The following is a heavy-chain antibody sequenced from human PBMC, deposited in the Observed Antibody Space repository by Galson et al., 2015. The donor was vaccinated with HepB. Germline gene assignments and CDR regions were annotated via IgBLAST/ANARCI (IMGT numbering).Heavy chain of an antibody. CDR1: GGSISSYY. V-gene: IGHV4-59*01. CDR2: IYYSGST. Sequence: ETLSLTCTVSGGSISSYYWSWIRQPPGKGLEWIGYIYYSGSTNYNPSLKSRVTISVDTSKNQFSLKLSSVTAADTAVYYCARDYYDSSGYLPPAAFDIWGQGTMVTVSS. D-gene: IGHD3-22*01. CDR3: ARDYYDSSGYLPPAAFDI. J-gene: IGHJ3*02.